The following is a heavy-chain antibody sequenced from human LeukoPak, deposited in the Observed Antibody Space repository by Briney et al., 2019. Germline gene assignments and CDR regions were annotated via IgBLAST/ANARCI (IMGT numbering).Heavy chain of an antibody. D-gene: IGHD1-26*01. CDR3: AKVRDYYKHYFDS. CDR2: VSFDGRHI. V-gene: IGHV3-33*03. J-gene: IGHJ4*02. Sequence: AGGSLRLSCAASGFIFSSYSMHWVRQAPGKGLEWVAVVSFDGRHIYYGDSLEGRFTISRDNSKNTLYLQINSLRAEDTAIYCCAKVRDYYKHYFDSWGQGTLVTVSS. CDR1: GFIFSSYS.